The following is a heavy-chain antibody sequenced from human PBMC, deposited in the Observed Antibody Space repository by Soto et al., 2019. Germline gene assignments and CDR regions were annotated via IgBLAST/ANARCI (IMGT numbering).Heavy chain of an antibody. J-gene: IGHJ6*02. CDR1: EFTFSRYA. Sequence: GGSVRLSCAASEFTFSRYAMYWVRQAPGKGLEWVSAISGAGDKTFYAEPVRGRFTISRDNSENTLFLQMNSLRAEDTAIYYCVKATLAAPFGYYGMDVWGQGTTVTVSS. CDR2: ISGAGDKT. V-gene: IGHV3-23*01. D-gene: IGHD3-3*01. CDR3: VKATLAAPFGYYGMDV.